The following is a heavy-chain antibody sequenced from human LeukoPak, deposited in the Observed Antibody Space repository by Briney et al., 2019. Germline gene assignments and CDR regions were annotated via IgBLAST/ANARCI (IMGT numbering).Heavy chain of an antibody. D-gene: IGHD3-10*01. V-gene: IGHV3-23*01. Sequence: GGSLRLSCAASGFTFSSYGMHWVRQAPGKGLEWVSAISGSGGSTYYADSVKGRFTISRDNSKNTLYLQMNSLRAEDTAVYYCAKELPGSGSYYNVYYYYGMDVWGQGTTVTVSS. CDR2: ISGSGGST. J-gene: IGHJ6*02. CDR1: GFTFSSYG. CDR3: AKELPGSGSYYNVYYYYGMDV.